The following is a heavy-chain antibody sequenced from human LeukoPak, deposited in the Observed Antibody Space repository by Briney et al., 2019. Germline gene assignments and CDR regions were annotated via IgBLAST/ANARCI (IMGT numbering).Heavy chain of an antibody. CDR1: GFPFSSYS. D-gene: IGHD2-21*01. CDR3: TVQVIPSDKWFDP. CDR2: IRSKPYGGTA. Sequence: PGGSLRLSCAASGFPFSSYSMNWVRQAPGKGLEWVGFIRSKPYGGTAYYAASVKGRFTISRDDSITIAYLDMNGLKSEDTGVYHCTVQVIPSDKWFDPWGQGTPVTVSS. J-gene: IGHJ5*02. V-gene: IGHV3-49*04.